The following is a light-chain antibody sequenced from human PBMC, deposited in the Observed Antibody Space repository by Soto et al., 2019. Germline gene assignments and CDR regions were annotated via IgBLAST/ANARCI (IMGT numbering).Light chain of an antibody. J-gene: IGKJ4*01. Sequence: EIVLTQSPGSLSLSPGERATLSYRASQSLNARYLAWYQVKPGQAPRLLFYGASSRATGIPDRFIGSGSGTDFTLTITGLEPEDFAVYYCQQRSNWPLTFGGGTKVEIK. CDR1: QSLNARY. CDR2: GAS. CDR3: QQRSNWPLT. V-gene: IGKV3D-20*02.